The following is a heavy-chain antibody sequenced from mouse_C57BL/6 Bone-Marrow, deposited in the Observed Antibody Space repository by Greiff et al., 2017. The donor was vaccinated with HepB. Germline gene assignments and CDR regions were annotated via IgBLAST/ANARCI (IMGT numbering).Heavy chain of an antibody. D-gene: IGHD1-1*01. J-gene: IGHJ2*01. V-gene: IGHV7-3*01. CDR2: IRNKANGYTT. CDR3: ARWVQDGTVVAKDYFDY. Sequence: EVKLMESGGGLVQPGGSLSLSCAASGFTFTDYYMSWVRQPPGKALEWLGCIRNKANGYTTEYSASVKGRFTISRDNSQSISYLQMNALRAEDSATYYGARWVQDGTVVAKDYFDYWGQGTTLTVSS. CDR1: GFTFTDYY.